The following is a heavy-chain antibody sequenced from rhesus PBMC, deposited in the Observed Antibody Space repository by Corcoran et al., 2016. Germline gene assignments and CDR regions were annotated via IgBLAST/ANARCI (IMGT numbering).Heavy chain of an antibody. Sequence: QVQLQESGPGLVKPSETLSLTCAVSGGSFSGYSWGWFRQPPGKGMEWIGYISGRSGSNDYNPPLKSRVTISTDTSKNQFSLKLSSVTGADTAVYYCARGGGGWSTGILDYWGQGVLVTVSS. CDR1: GGSFSGYS. CDR2: ISGRSGSN. CDR3: ARGGGGWSTGILDY. J-gene: IGHJ4*01. V-gene: IGHV4-165*01. D-gene: IGHD6-37*01.